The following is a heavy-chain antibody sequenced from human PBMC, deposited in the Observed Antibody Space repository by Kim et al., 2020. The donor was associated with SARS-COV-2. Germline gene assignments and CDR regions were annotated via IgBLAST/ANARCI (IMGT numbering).Heavy chain of an antibody. J-gene: IGHJ4*02. D-gene: IGHD2-2*01. CDR3: ARELGYCSSTSCYLDY. Sequence: SLKSRVTISVDTSKNQFSLKLSSVTAADTAVYYCARELGYCSSTSCYLDYWGQGTLVTVSS. V-gene: IGHV4-39*07.